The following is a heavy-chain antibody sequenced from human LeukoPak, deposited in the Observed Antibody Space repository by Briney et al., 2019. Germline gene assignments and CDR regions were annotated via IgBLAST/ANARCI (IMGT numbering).Heavy chain of an antibody. Sequence: GGSLRLSCAASGFTFSSFNMNWVRQGPGKGLEWVSSISTSSSYVYYADSVKGRFTISRDNAKNSLYLQMNSLRAEDTAVYYCARSKIPIAVAVPYFDYWGQGTLVTVSS. CDR3: ARSKIPIAVAVPYFDY. V-gene: IGHV3-21*01. CDR2: ISTSSSYV. D-gene: IGHD6-19*01. CDR1: GFTFSSFN. J-gene: IGHJ4*02.